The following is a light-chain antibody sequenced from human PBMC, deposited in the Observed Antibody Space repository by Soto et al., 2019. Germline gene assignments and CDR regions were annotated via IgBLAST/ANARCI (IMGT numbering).Light chain of an antibody. CDR3: TAWDDSLNGPV. Sequence: QSALTQPPSVSGTPGQSVTISCSGSSSNIGSNIVNWYQQFPGTAPRLLIYNINQRPSGVPDRFSGSKSGTSASLAISGLQSEDEADYYCTAWDDSLNGPVFGTGTKVTVL. CDR1: SSNIGSNI. CDR2: NIN. J-gene: IGLJ1*01. V-gene: IGLV1-44*01.